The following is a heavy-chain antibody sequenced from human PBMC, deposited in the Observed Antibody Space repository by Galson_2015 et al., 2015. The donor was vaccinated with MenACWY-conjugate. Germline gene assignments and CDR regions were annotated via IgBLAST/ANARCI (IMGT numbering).Heavy chain of an antibody. CDR1: GFTFSTYA. Sequence: SLRLSCAASGFTFSTYAISWVRRAPGKGLEWVSTISGVIGTTYQADSVKGRFTISRDDSKNTLYLQMNNPRAEDTALYICAKADKQTCYGATCYYFDSWGQGTLVPVSS. CDR3: AKADKQTCYGATCYYFDS. V-gene: IGHV3-23*01. J-gene: IGHJ4*02. CDR2: ISGVIGTT. D-gene: IGHD4/OR15-4a*01.